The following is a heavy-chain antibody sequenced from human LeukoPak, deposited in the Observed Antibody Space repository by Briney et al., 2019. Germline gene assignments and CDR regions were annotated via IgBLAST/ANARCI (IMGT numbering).Heavy chain of an antibody. CDR2: ISSSGSTI. V-gene: IGHV3-48*03. Sequence: GGSLRLSCAASGFTFSSYEMNWVRQAPGKGLEWVSYISSSGSTIYYADSVKGRFTISGDNAKNSLYLQMNSLRAEDTAVYYCARLNREVMITFGGVIAKYNWFDPWGQGTLVTVSS. J-gene: IGHJ5*02. CDR3: ARLNREVMITFGGVIAKYNWFDP. D-gene: IGHD3-16*02. CDR1: GFTFSSYE.